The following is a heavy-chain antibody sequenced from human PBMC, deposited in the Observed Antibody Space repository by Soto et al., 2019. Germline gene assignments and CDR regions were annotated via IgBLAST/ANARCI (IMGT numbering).Heavy chain of an antibody. V-gene: IGHV3-48*01. CDR2: ISSSSSTI. Sequence: EVQLVESGGGLVQPGGSLRLSCAASGFTFSSYSMNWVRQAPGKGLEWVSYISSSSSTIYYADSVKGRFTISRDNAKNSMYLQMNSLRAEDTAVYYCARISSDSSSWSSLNFDYWGQGTLVTVSS. D-gene: IGHD6-13*01. CDR1: GFTFSSYS. CDR3: ARISSDSSSWSSLNFDY. J-gene: IGHJ4*02.